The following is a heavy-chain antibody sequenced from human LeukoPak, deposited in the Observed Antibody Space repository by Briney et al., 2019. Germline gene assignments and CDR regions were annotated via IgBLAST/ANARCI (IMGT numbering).Heavy chain of an antibody. CDR1: GGTFSSYA. J-gene: IGHJ4*02. CDR2: IIPIFGTA. CDR3: ARDGPYSSSWYVSTSTYYFDY. V-gene: IGHV1-69*05. Sequence: SVKVSCKASGGTFSSYAISWVRQAPGQGLEWMGRIIPIFGTANYAQKFQGRVTITTDESTSTAYRELRSLRSEDTAVYYCARDGPYSSSWYVSTSTYYFDYWGQGTLVTVSS. D-gene: IGHD6-13*01.